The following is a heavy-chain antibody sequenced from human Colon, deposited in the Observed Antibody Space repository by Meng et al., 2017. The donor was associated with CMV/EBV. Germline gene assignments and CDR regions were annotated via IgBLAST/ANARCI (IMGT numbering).Heavy chain of an antibody. D-gene: IGHD3-22*01. J-gene: IGHJ1*01. Sequence: GPLGQCGAEVKKPGASVKVSCKASGYTFTGYYMHWVRQAPGQGLEWMGWINPNSGGTNYAQKFQGRVTMTRDTSISTAYMELSRLRSDDTAVYYCATVSSGYYLYFQHWGQGTLVTVSS. CDR2: INPNSGGT. CDR3: ATVSSGYYLYFQH. V-gene: IGHV1-2*02. CDR1: GYTFTGYY.